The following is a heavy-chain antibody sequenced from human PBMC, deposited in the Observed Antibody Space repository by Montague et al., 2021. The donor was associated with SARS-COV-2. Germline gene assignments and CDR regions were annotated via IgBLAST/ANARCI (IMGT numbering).Heavy chain of an antibody. CDR2: ISGSGGTA. D-gene: IGHD4-23*01. V-gene: IGHV3-23*01. Sequence: SLRLSCEASGFNFNIYAMSWVRQAPGKGLEWTADISGSGGTADYGDAXKGRFTISRDNSKNTLFLQMDSLRAEDTAVYYCAKTRSTGLGWRFFDSWGQGTRVTVSS. J-gene: IGHJ4*02. CDR1: GFNFNIYA. CDR3: AKTRSTGLGWRFFDS.